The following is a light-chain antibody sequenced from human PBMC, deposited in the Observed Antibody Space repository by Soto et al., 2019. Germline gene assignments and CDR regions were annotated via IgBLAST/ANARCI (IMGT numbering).Light chain of an antibody. Sequence: EIVLTQSPGTLSLSPGERATLSCRASQSVSSSFLAWYQQKPGQAPRPLIYGASSRATGIPDRFSGSGSGTDLPLTISRLEPEDCAVYYCQQYDSSPWTFSQGTKVEIK. CDR3: QQYDSSPWT. V-gene: IGKV3-20*01. J-gene: IGKJ1*01. CDR1: QSVSSSF. CDR2: GAS.